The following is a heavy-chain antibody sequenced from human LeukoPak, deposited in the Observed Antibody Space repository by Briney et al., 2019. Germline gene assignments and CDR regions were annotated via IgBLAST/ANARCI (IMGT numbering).Heavy chain of an antibody. CDR2: ISYDGSNK. D-gene: IGHD5-24*01. CDR1: GFTFSSYA. Sequence: GGSLKLSCAASGFTFSSYAMHWVRQAPGKGLEWVAVISYDGSNKYYADSVKGRFTISRDNSKNTLYLQMNSLRAEDTAVYYCARDRTRDGYNQGRVFDYWGQGTLVTVSS. CDR3: ARDRTRDGYNQGRVFDY. J-gene: IGHJ4*02. V-gene: IGHV3-30-3*01.